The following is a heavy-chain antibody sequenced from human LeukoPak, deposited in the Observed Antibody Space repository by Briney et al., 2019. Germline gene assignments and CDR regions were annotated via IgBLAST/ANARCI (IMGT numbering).Heavy chain of an antibody. CDR1: GFXFSSYE. CDR3: ARDYYGSGKLDY. D-gene: IGHD3-10*01. J-gene: IGHJ4*02. V-gene: IGHV3-48*03. CDR2: ISSSGSTI. Sequence: GGSLRLSCAASGFXFSSYEMNWVRQAPGKGREWVSYISSSGSTIYYADSVKGRFTISRDNAKNSLYLQMNSLRAEDTAVYYCARDYYGSGKLDYWGQGTLVTVYS.